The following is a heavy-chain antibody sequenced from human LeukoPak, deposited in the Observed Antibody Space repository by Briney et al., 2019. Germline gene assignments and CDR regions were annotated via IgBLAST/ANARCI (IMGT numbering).Heavy chain of an antibody. J-gene: IGHJ3*02. CDR3: ARRNPKLRYFDTQGAFDI. Sequence: NLGESLKISCKGSGYSLTSYWIGWVRQMPGKGLEWMGIIYPGDSDTRYSPSFQGQVTISADKSISTAYLQWSSLKASDTAMYYCARRNPKLRYFDTQGAFDIWGQGTMVTVSS. CDR2: IYPGDSDT. V-gene: IGHV5-51*01. CDR1: GYSLTSYW. D-gene: IGHD3-9*01.